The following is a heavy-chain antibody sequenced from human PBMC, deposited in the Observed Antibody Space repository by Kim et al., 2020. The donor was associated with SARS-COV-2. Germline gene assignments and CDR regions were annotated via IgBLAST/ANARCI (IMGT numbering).Heavy chain of an antibody. J-gene: IGHJ4*02. V-gene: IGHV3-11*06. Sequence: GGSLRLSCAASGFTLSDYYMSWIRQAPGKGLEWVSYISSTSSFTNYADSVRGRFTISRDNAKNSLSLQMSSLRAEDTAVYYCARENKYVPPDYWGQGTLVTVSS. CDR2: ISSTSSFT. CDR1: GFTLSDYY. CDR3: ARENKYVPPDY. D-gene: IGHD3-10*02.